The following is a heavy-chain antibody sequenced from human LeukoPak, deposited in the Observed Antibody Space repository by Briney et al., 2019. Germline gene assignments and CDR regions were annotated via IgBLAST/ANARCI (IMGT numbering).Heavy chain of an antibody. CDR3: ARRIAVAGPLDY. J-gene: IGHJ4*02. CDR1: GFTFDDYA. D-gene: IGHD6-19*01. Sequence: GGSLRLSCAASGFTFDDYAMHWVRQAPGKGLEWVSGISWNSGSMGYADSVKGRFTISRDNAKNSLYLQMNSLRAEDTALYYCARRIAVAGPLDYWGQGTLVTVSS. CDR2: ISWNSGSM. V-gene: IGHV3-9*01.